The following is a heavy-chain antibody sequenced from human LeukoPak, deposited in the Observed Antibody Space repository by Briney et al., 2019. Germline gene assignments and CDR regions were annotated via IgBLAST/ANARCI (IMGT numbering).Heavy chain of an antibody. J-gene: IGHJ6*02. V-gene: IGHV4-39*07. D-gene: IGHD2-15*01. CDR2: IYYSGST. CDR3: AREECSGGSCYSGAHYYGMDV. CDR1: GGSINSYY. Sequence: SETLSLTCTVSGGSINSYYWSWIRQPPGKGLEWIGSIYYSGSTYYNPSLKSRVTISVDTSKNQFSLKLSSVTAADTAVYYCAREECSGGSCYSGAHYYGMDVWGQGTTVTVSS.